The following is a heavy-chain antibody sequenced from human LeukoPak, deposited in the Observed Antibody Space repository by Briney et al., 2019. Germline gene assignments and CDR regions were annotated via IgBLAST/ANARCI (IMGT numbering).Heavy chain of an antibody. CDR2: IKQDGSEK. D-gene: IGHD3-22*01. CDR3: TREMVMIDY. Sequence: PGGSLRLSCAASGFTFSDYWMSWVHQAPGKGLEWVANIKQDGSEKYYVGSVKGRFTISRDNAKSSLYLQMNSLRAENTAVYYCTREMVMIDYWGQGNLVTVSS. CDR1: GFTFSDYW. V-gene: IGHV3-7*03. J-gene: IGHJ4*02.